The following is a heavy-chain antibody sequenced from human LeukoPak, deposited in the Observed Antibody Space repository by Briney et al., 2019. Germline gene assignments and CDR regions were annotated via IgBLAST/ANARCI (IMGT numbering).Heavy chain of an antibody. Sequence: PSETLSLTCTVSGGSISSTSYYWGWIRQPPGQGLEWVGSIYYSGSTYYNPSLKSRVTISVDTSKNHFSLKLSSVTAADTAVYYCARDEYCTGGSCYGWFDPWGQGTLVTVSS. CDR3: ARDEYCTGGSCYGWFDP. J-gene: IGHJ5*02. V-gene: IGHV4-39*07. CDR2: IYYSGST. CDR1: GGSISSTSYY. D-gene: IGHD2-15*01.